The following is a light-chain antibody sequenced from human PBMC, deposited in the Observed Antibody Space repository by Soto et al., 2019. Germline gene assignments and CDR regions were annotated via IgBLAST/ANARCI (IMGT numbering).Light chain of an antibody. CDR2: GAS. V-gene: IGKV3-20*01. CDR1: QSVSSSY. J-gene: IGKJ1*01. Sequence: EIVLTQSPGTLSLSPGEGATLSCRASQSVSSSYLAWYHQKPGQAPRPLIYGASSRATGIPDRFSGSGSGTDFTLTISRLEPEDFAVYYCQQYEGSPWTFGQGTKVEIK. CDR3: QQYEGSPWT.